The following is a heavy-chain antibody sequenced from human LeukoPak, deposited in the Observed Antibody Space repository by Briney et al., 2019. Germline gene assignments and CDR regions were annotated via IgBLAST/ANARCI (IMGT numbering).Heavy chain of an antibody. Sequence: ASVKVSCKASGYTFTSYAMHWVRQAPGQGLEWMGWITPSGGTNYPQKFQGRVAITRDTSITTAYMDLSRLTSDDTAVYYCARDRYGDGFAHFDYWGQGTLVTVSS. CDR1: GYTFTSYA. CDR2: ITPSGGT. CDR3: ARDRYGDGFAHFDY. J-gene: IGHJ4*02. D-gene: IGHD5-24*01. V-gene: IGHV1-2*02.